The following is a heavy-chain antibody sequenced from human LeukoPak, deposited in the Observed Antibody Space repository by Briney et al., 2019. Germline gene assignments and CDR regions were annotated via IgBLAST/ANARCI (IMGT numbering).Heavy chain of an antibody. CDR1: GFSSSNYA. CDR3: AFDWGFGY. D-gene: IGHD3-16*01. CDR2: ITSSGDDT. J-gene: IGHJ4*02. Sequence: PGGSLRLTCAVSGFSSSNYAMSWVRQAPGKGLEWVSSITSSGDDTFYAVSVKGRFTISRDNSWDTVFLQMNSLRADDTAVYYCAFDWGFGYWGQGTLVTVSS. V-gene: IGHV3-23*01.